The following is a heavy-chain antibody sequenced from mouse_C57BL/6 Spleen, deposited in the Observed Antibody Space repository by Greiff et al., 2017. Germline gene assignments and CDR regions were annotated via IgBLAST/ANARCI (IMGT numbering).Heavy chain of an antibody. CDR2: INPSTGGT. V-gene: IGHV1-42*01. CDR3: ARGHGYDAYYFDY. J-gene: IGHJ2*01. CDR1: GYSFTGYY. D-gene: IGHD2-2*01. Sequence: VQLKQSGPELVKPGASVKISCKASGYSFTGYYMNWVKQSPEKSLEWIGEINPSTGGTTYNQKFKAKATLTVDKSSSTAYMQLKSLTSEDSAVYYCARGHGYDAYYFDYWGQGTTLTVSS.